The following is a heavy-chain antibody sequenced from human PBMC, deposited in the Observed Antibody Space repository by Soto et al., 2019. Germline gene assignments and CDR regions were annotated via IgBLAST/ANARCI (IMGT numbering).Heavy chain of an antibody. CDR2: ITGSGGGT. J-gene: IGHJ6*03. CDR1: RFSFSNYA. V-gene: IGHV3-23*01. Sequence: GGSLRLSCAGSRFSFSNYAMTWARQAPGEGLEWVSSITGSGGGTTYADSVKGRFTISRDNSKNILYLQMDSLRADDTAVYYCSRAIVVLTTKPPNNYYYMDVWGKGTTVTVSS. D-gene: IGHD2-2*01. CDR3: SRAIVVLTTKPPNNYYYMDV.